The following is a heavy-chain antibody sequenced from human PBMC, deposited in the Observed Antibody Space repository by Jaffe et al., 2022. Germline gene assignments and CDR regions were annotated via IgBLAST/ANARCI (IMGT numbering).Heavy chain of an antibody. CDR2: INWNGGST. CDR3: ARDGEYCSGGSCFRAFDI. CDR1: GFTFDDYG. V-gene: IGHV3-20*01. J-gene: IGHJ3*02. Sequence: EVQLVESGGGVVRPGGSLRLSCAASGFTFDDYGMSWVRQAPGKGLEWVSGINWNGGSTGYADSVKGRFTISRDNAKNSLYLQMNSLRAEDTALYHCARDGEYCSGGSCFRAFDIWGQGTMVTVSS. D-gene: IGHD2-15*01.